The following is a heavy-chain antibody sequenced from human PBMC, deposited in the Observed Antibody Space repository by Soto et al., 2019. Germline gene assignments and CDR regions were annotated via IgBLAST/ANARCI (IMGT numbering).Heavy chain of an antibody. CDR3: ARGHSSSSDYYYGMDV. D-gene: IGHD6-13*01. CDR2: MNPNSGNT. CDR1: GYTFTSYD. V-gene: IGHV1-8*01. J-gene: IGHJ6*02. Sequence: QVQLVQSGAEVKKPGASVKVSCKASGYTFTSYDINWVRQATGQGLEWMGWMNPNSGNTGYAQKFQGRVTMTRNTSISTAYMELSSLRSEDKAVYYGARGHSSSSDYYYGMDVWGQVTTVTVSS.